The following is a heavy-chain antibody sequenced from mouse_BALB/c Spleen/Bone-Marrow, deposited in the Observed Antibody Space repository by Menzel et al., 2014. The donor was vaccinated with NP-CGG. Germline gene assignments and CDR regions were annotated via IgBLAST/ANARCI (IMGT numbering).Heavy chain of an antibody. D-gene: IGHD2-3*01. CDR1: GYAFSSYW. CDR3: ARGRGWYFDY. CDR2: IYPGDGDT. Sequence: QVQLQQSGAELVRPGSSVKISCKASGYAFSSYWMNWVKQRPGQGLEWIGQIYPGDGDTNYNGKFKGKATLTADESSSTAYVQLSGLTSEDSAVYFCARGRGWYFDYWGQGTTLTVSS. J-gene: IGHJ2*01. V-gene: IGHV1-80*01.